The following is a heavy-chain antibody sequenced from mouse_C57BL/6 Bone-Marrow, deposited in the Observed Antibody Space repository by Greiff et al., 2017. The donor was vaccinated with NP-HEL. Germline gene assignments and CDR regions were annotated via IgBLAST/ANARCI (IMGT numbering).Heavy chain of an antibody. V-gene: IGHV14-2*01. CDR1: GFNINDYY. J-gene: IGHJ3*01. CDR3: TPFSPWFAY. Sequence: EVQLQQSGAELVKPGASVKLSCTASGFNINDYYMHWVKQRTEQGLEWIGRIDPEDGETRYAPKFQGKATLTADTSSHTAYLQLSSLTSDDAAVYYCTPFSPWFAYWGQGTLVTVSA. CDR2: IDPEDGET. D-gene: IGHD6-1*01.